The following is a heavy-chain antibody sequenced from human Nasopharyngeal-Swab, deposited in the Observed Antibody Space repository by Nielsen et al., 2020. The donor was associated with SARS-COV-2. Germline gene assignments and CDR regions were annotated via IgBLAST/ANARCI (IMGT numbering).Heavy chain of an antibody. CDR3: ARDPLPYGDYVSHEYFQH. J-gene: IGHJ1*01. CDR1: GYTFTSYG. V-gene: IGHV1-18*01. D-gene: IGHD4-17*01. Sequence: ASVKVSCKASGYTFTSYGISWVRQAPGQGLEWMGWISAYNGNTNYVQKIQGRVTMTTDTSTSTAYMELSSLRSEDTAVYYCARDPLPYGDYVSHEYFQHWGQGTLVTVSS. CDR2: ISAYNGNT.